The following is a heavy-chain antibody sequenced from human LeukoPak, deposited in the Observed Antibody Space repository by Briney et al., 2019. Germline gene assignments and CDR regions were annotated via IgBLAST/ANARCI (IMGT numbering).Heavy chain of an antibody. D-gene: IGHD6-13*01. CDR1: GGSISSYY. CDR2: IYYSGST. CDR3: ARHHPRAAADPFLDY. V-gene: IGHV4-59*08. J-gene: IGHJ4*02. Sequence: PSETLSLTCTVSGGSISSYYWGWIRQPPGKGLEWIGSIYYSGSTYYNPSLKSRVTISVDTSKNQFSLKLSSVTAADTAVYYCARHHPRAAADPFLDYWGQGTLVTVSS.